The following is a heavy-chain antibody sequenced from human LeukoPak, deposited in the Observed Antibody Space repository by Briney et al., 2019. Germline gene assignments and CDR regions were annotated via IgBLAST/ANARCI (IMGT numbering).Heavy chain of an antibody. D-gene: IGHD6-13*01. CDR2: ISSSSSYI. J-gene: IGHJ4*02. V-gene: IGHV3-21*01. CDR1: GFTFSSHS. CDR3: ARDSSSWGRARMNYFDY. Sequence: PGGSLRLSCAASGFTFSSHSMNWVRQAPGKGLEWVSSISSSSSYIYYADSVKGRFTISRDNAKNSLYLQMNSLRAEDTAVYYCARDSSSWGRARMNYFDYWGQGTLVTVSS.